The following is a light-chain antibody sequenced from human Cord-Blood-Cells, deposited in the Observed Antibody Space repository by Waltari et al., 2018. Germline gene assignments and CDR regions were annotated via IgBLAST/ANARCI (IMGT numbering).Light chain of an antibody. CDR1: SSDAGGYHY. Sequence: QSALTQPASVSGSPGPSITISCTGTSSDAGGYHYVSWYQQHPGKAPKLMIYEVSNRPSGVSNRFSGSKSGNTASLTISGLQAEDEADYYCSSYTSSSTYVFGTGTKVTVL. J-gene: IGLJ1*01. V-gene: IGLV2-14*01. CDR2: EVS. CDR3: SSYTSSSTYV.